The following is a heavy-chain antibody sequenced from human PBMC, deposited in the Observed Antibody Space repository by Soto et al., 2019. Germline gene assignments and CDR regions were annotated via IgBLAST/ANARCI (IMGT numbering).Heavy chain of an antibody. J-gene: IGHJ6*02. Sequence: EVQLVESGGGLVKPGGSLRLSCAASGFTFSSYSMIWVRQAPGKGLEWVSSISSSSSYIYYADSVKGRFTISRDTAKNSLYLQRNSLRAEDTAVYYCASEQWAGGMDVWGQGTTVTVSS. CDR1: GFTFSSYS. D-gene: IGHD6-19*01. V-gene: IGHV3-21*01. CDR3: ASEQWAGGMDV. CDR2: ISSSSSYI.